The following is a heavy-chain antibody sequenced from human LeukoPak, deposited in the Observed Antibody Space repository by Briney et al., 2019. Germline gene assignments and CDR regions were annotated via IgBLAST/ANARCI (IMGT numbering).Heavy chain of an antibody. CDR1: GFTFSTYG. CDR2: IRYDGSNK. CDR3: AKDKDPWKSTSISDFEY. V-gene: IGHV3-30*02. J-gene: IGHJ4*02. Sequence: GGSLRLSCAASGFTFSTYGMHWVRQAPGKGQEWVAFIRYDGSNKYYADSVKGRFTISRDNSKNTLYLQMNSLRAEDTAVYFCAKDKDPWKSTSISDFEYWGQGTLVTVSS. D-gene: IGHD1-1*01.